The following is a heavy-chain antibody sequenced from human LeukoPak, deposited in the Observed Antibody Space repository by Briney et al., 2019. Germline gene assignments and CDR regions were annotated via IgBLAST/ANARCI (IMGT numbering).Heavy chain of an antibody. D-gene: IGHD5-24*01. CDR3: ATGEMATGFDY. V-gene: IGHV1-69-2*01. Sequence: VASVKVSCKVSGYTFTDYYMHWVQQAPGKGLEWMGLVDPKDGETIYAEKFQGRVTITADTSTDTAYMELSSLRSEDTAVYYCATGEMATGFDYWGQGTLVTVSS. CDR1: GYTFTDYY. CDR2: VDPKDGET. J-gene: IGHJ4*02.